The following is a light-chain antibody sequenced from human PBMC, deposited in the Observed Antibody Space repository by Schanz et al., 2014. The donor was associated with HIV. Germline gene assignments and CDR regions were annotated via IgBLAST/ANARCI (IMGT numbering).Light chain of an antibody. J-gene: IGLJ3*02. V-gene: IGLV2-14*03. CDR1: NSDIGGHDY. CDR3: QSYDNNLGGSGV. Sequence: QSALTQPATVSGSPGQSITVSCTGTNSDIGGHDYVSWYQQHPDKAPKLMIYDVSYRPSGVSNRFSGSKSGNTASLTISALQAEDEADYYCQSYDNNLGGSGVFGGGTKLTVL. CDR2: DVS.